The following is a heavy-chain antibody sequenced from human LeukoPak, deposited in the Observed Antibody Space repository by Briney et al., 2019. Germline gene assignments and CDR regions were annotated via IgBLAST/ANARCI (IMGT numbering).Heavy chain of an antibody. CDR3: AKVSVGPAVGRDWFDP. CDR2: TSGSGSTT. D-gene: IGHD6-13*01. Sequence: GGSLRLSCAASGFTFSSYAIYWVRLAPGKGLEWVSATSGSGSTTLYADSVRGRFTISRDNSRNTLYLQMNSLRAEDTAVYSCAKVSVGPAVGRDWFDPWGQGALVTVSS. V-gene: IGHV3-23*01. J-gene: IGHJ5*02. CDR1: GFTFSSYA.